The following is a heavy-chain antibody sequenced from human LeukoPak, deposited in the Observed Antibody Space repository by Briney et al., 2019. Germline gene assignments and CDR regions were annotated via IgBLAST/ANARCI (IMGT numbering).Heavy chain of an antibody. D-gene: IGHD4-17*01. CDR3: ARDPYGDYENRFDP. CDR1: GGSISSSSYY. Sequence: SETLSLTCTVSGGSISSSSYYWGWIRQPPGKGLEWIGSIYYSGSTYYNPSLKSRVTISVDTSKNQFSLKLSSATAADTAVYYCARDPYGDYENRFDPWGQGTLVTVSS. CDR2: IYYSGST. J-gene: IGHJ5*02. V-gene: IGHV4-39*07.